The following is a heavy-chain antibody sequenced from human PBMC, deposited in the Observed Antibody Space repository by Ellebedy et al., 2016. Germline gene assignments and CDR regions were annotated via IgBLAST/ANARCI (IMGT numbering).Heavy chain of an antibody. CDR1: GFTFSSYA. Sequence: GESLKISCAASGFTFSSYAMHWVRQAPGKGLEWVAVISYDGSNKYYADSVKGRFTISRDNSKNTLYLQMNSLRAEDTAVYYCARDRSSSQQQDYYYYGMDVWGQGTTVTVSS. D-gene: IGHD6-6*01. V-gene: IGHV3-30-3*01. CDR2: ISYDGSNK. J-gene: IGHJ6*02. CDR3: ARDRSSSQQQDYYYYGMDV.